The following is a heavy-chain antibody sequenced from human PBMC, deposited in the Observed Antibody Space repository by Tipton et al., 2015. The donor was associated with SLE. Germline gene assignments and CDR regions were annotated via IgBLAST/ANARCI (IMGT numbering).Heavy chain of an antibody. Sequence: QSGAEVKKPGASVKASCKASGNTFTTYDINWVRQATGQGLEWMGWMNPNSGNTGYAQKFQGRVAMTRNTSISTAYMELSSLTSEDTAVYFCANLAVTGQDYWGQGTLVTVSS. V-gene: IGHV1-8*01. CDR3: ANLAVTGQDY. J-gene: IGHJ4*02. CDR2: MNPNSGNT. D-gene: IGHD6-19*01. CDR1: GNTFTTYD.